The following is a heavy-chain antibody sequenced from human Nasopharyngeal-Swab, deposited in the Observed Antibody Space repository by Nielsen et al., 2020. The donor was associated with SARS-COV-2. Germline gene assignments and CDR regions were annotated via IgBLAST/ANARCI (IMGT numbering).Heavy chain of an antibody. D-gene: IGHD2-8*01. CDR3: ARGQTKYQMLTWFDP. V-gene: IGHV1-18*01. CDR1: GYTFTSYG. CDR2: ISAYNGNT. J-gene: IGHJ5*02. Sequence: ASVKVSCKASGYTFTSYGISWVRQAPGQGLEWMGWISAYNGNTNYAQKLQGRVTMTTDTSTSTAYMELRSLTSDDTAIYYCARGQTKYQMLTWFDPWGQGTLVTVSS.